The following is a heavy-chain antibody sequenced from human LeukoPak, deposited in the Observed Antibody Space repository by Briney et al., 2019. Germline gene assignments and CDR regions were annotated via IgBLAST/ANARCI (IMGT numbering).Heavy chain of an antibody. J-gene: IGHJ6*02. CDR1: GFTFSSYA. CDR2: ISGSGGST. D-gene: IGHD3-22*01. CDR3: AKDEHSSGYYYYYGMDV. V-gene: IGHV3-23*01. Sequence: GGSLRLSCAASGFTFSSYAMSWVRQAPGRGLEWVSAISGSGGSTYYADSVKGRFTISRDNSKNTLYLQMNSLRAEDTAVYYCAKDEHSSGYYYYYGMDVWGQGTTVTVSS.